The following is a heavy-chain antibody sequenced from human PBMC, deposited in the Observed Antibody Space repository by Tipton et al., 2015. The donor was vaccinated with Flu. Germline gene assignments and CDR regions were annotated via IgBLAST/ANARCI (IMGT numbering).Heavy chain of an antibody. V-gene: IGHV3-48*03. CDR1: GFNLSSYE. CDR2: IDIHSRSI. D-gene: IGHD1/OR15-1a*01. J-gene: IGHJ4*02. CDR3: ARGGWASDTNNLLDY. Sequence: QLVQSGGGLVQPGGSLGLSCSASGFNLSSYEMNWVRQAPGKGLEWVSKIDIHSRSIDYADSVRGRFTISRDSAKRSVYLQLNSLRPEDTAIYYCARGGWASDTNNLLDYWGQGTLVTVSS.